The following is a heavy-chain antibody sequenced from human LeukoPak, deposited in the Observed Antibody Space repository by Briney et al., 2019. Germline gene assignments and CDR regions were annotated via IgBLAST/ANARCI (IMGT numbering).Heavy chain of an antibody. CDR1: GFTFSSYG. CDR2: IRYDGSNK. CDR3: AKEARSGFYYFDY. Sequence: PGGSLRLSCAASGFTFSSYGMHWVRQAPGKGLEWVAFIRYDGSNKYYADSVKGRFTISRDNSKNTLYLQMNSLSAEDTAVYYCAKEARSGFYYFDYWGQGTLVTVSS. V-gene: IGHV3-30*02. J-gene: IGHJ4*02. D-gene: IGHD6-19*01.